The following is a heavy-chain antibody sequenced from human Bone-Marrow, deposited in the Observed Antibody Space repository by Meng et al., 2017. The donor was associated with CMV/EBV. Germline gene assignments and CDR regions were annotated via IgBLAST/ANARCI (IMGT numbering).Heavy chain of an antibody. CDR3: VREAGSAPTLGAFDI. V-gene: IGHV3-74*01. CDR1: GFTFSSYW. D-gene: IGHD3-10*01. CDR2: INSDGSST. J-gene: IGHJ3*02. Sequence: GGSLRLSCAASGFTFSSYWMHWVRQAPGKGLVWVSRINSDGSSTSYADSVKGRFTISRDNAKNTLYLEMHSLRADDTAVYYCVREAGSAPTLGAFDIWGQGTMVTVSS.